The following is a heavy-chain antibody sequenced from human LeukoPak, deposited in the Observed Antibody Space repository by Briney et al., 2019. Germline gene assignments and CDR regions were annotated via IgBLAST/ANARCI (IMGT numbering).Heavy chain of an antibody. CDR3: ARGQYSSSALDY. J-gene: IGHJ4*02. D-gene: IGHD6-6*01. Sequence: ASVKVSCKASGYTFTDYYINWVRQAPGQGLEWMGIINPRGGSTNYAQKFQGRVTITRNTSISTAYMELSSLRSEDTAVYYCARGQYSSSALDYWGQGTLVTVSS. CDR2: INPRGGST. V-gene: IGHV1-46*01. CDR1: GYTFTDYY.